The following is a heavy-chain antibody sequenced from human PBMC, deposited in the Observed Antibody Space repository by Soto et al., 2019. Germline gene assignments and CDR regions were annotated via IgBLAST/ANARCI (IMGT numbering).Heavy chain of an antibody. CDR3: ARHADYYYDSSGYPY. J-gene: IGHJ4*02. V-gene: IGHV4-39*01. CDR2: IYYSGST. D-gene: IGHD3-22*01. CDR1: GGSISSSSYY. Sequence: SETLSLTCTVSGGSISSSSYYWGWIRQPPGKGLEWIGSIYYSGSTYYNPSRKSRVTISVDTSKNQFSLKLSSVTAADTAVYYCARHADYYYDSSGYPYWGQGTLVTVSS.